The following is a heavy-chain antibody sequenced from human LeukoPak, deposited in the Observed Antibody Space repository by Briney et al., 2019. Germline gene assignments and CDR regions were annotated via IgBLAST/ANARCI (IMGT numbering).Heavy chain of an antibody. J-gene: IGHJ5*02. CDR1: GASISTYY. Sequence: SETLSLTCTVSGASISTYYWSWIRQPPGKGLERIGYIYYSGSTNYNPSLKSRVTISVDTSKNQFSLKLSSVTAADTAVYYCARTSNWFDPWGQGTLVTVSS. CDR3: ARTSNWFDP. V-gene: IGHV4-59*08. CDR2: IYYSGST.